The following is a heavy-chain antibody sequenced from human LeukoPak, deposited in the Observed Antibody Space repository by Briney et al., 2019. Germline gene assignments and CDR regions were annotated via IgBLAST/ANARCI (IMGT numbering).Heavy chain of an antibody. V-gene: IGHV3-23*01. CDR2: ISSSGGGT. D-gene: IGHD2/OR15-2a*01. J-gene: IGHJ3*02. CDR1: GSTFSSFA. CDR3: ARNILFAFDI. Sequence: GESLRLSCAASGSTFSSFAMSWVRQAPGKGLEWVSGISSSGGGTKFADSMKGRFTISRDNSKNPLYLQVNSLRAEDTAMYSCARNILFAFDIWGKGTGDSVSS.